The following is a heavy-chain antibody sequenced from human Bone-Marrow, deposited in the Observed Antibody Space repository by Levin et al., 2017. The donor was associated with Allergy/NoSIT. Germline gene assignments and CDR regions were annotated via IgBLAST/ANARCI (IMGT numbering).Heavy chain of an antibody. V-gene: IGHV3-30*03. Sequence: GGSLRLSCAASGFTFSSYGMHWVRQAPGKGLEWVAVISYDGSNKYYADSVKGRFTISRDNSKNTLYLQMNSLRAEDTAVYYCATPYYGSGSYKIADYYYMDVWGKGTTVTVSS. D-gene: IGHD3-10*01. CDR3: ATPYYGSGSYKIADYYYMDV. J-gene: IGHJ6*03. CDR2: ISYDGSNK. CDR1: GFTFSSYG.